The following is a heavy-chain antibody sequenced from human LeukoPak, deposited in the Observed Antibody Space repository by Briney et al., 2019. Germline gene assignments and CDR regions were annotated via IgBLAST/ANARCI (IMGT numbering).Heavy chain of an antibody. J-gene: IGHJ3*02. CDR3: ARKAESGSHAAFDI. V-gene: IGHV3-21*01. D-gene: IGHD1-26*01. CDR1: GFTFSSYS. CDR2: ISSSSSYI. Sequence: GGSLRLSCAASGFTFSSYSMNWVRQAPGKGLEWVSSISSSSSYIYYADSVKGRFTISRDNAKNSLYLQMNSLRAEDTAVYYCARKAESGSHAAFDIWGQGTMVTVSS.